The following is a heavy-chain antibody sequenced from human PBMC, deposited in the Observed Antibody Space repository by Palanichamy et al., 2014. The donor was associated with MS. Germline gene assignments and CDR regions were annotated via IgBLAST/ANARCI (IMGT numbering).Heavy chain of an antibody. D-gene: IGHD3-3*01. J-gene: IGHJ4*02. CDR1: GGSFSGYY. CDR2: INQGGST. V-gene: IGHV4-34*01. Sequence: QVQLQQWGAGLLKPSETLSLTCAVYGGSFSGYYWSWIRQPPGKEPEWIGEINQGGSTNYNPSLESRVTISVDRSKWQFSLKLKSVTAADTAVYYCARGPLKRNYDFWSGPWRYWGQGTLVTVSS. CDR3: ARGPLKRNYDFWSGPWRY.